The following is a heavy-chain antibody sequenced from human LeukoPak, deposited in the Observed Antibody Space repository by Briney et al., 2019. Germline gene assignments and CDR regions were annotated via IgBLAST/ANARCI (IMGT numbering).Heavy chain of an antibody. Sequence: PSETLSLTCAVSGGSISSNWWSWVRQPPGKGLEWIGEIYHSGSTNYNPSLKSRVTISVDKSKNQFSLKLSSVTAADTAVYFCVRDLGRFDSWGQGALVLVSA. J-gene: IGHJ5*01. CDR3: VRDLGRFDS. V-gene: IGHV4-4*02. CDR2: IYHSGST. CDR1: GGSISSNW.